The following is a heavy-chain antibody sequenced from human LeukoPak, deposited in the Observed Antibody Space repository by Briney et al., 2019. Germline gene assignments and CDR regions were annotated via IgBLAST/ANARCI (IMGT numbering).Heavy chain of an antibody. Sequence: MASETLSLTCTVSGGSISSSSYYWGWIRQPPGKGLEWIGSIYYSGSTYYNPSLKSRVTISVDTSKNQFSLKLSSVTAADTAVYYCAILTVSILAFDNWGQGTLVTVSS. D-gene: IGHD4-17*01. J-gene: IGHJ4*02. CDR1: GGSISSSSYY. CDR3: AILTVSILAFDN. V-gene: IGHV4-39*01. CDR2: IYYSGST.